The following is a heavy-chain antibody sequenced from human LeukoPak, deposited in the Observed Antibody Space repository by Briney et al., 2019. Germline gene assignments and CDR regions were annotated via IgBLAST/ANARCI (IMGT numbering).Heavy chain of an antibody. CDR1: GYTFTSYG. CDR2: ISAYNGNT. CDR3: ATIWFGELSEYYFDY. J-gene: IGHJ4*02. D-gene: IGHD3-10*01. Sequence: GASVKVSCKASGYTFTSYGISWVRQAPGQGLEWMGWISAYNGNTNYAQKLQGRVTMTTDTSTSTAYMELRSLRSDDTAVYYCATIWFGELSEYYFDYWGQGTLVTVSS. V-gene: IGHV1-18*01.